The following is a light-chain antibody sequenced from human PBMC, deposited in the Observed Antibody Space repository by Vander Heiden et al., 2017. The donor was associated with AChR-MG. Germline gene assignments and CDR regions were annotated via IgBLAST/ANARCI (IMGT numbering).Light chain of an antibody. CDR3: QQYNNWPLT. Sequence: EVVMMQSPATLSLSPGERATLSCRASQSISNRLAWYQQKPGQAPRLLIDIASTRATGIPARFSGSGSGTEFTLTISSLQSEDFAIYYCQQYNNWPLTFGGGTKVEIK. CDR1: QSISNR. V-gene: IGKV3-15*01. J-gene: IGKJ4*01. CDR2: IAS.